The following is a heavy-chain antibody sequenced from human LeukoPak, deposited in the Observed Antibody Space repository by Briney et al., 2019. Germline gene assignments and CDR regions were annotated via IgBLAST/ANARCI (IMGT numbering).Heavy chain of an antibody. V-gene: IGHV3-66*01. Sequence: GGSLRLSCAASGFTVSSDYMSWVRHAPGKGLEWVSLIYSGGDTYYADSVKGRFTISRDDSKRTQFLQMNSLRAEDTAVYYCAVGSTSVYTYGYLDYWGQGTLVTVSS. CDR3: AVGSTSVYTYGYLDY. CDR1: GFTVSSDY. CDR2: IYSGGDT. D-gene: IGHD5-18*01. J-gene: IGHJ4*02.